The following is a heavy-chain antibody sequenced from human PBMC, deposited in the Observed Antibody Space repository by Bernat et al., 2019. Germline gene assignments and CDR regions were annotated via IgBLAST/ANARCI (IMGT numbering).Heavy chain of an antibody. D-gene: IGHD6-13*01. V-gene: IGHV3-11*06. Sequence: QVQLVESGGGLVKPGGSLRLSCAASGFTFSDYYMSWIRQAPGKGLEWVSYMSSSSTYRNYADSVKGRFTISRDNAKNSLYLQMNSLRAEDTAVYYCSSGYSSSWTAEYWGQGTLVTVSS. CDR1: GFTFSDYY. J-gene: IGHJ4*02. CDR3: SSGYSSSWTAEY. CDR2: MSSSSTYR.